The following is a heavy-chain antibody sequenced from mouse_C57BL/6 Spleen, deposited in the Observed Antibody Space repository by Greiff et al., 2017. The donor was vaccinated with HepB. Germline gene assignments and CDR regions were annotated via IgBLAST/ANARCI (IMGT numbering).Heavy chain of an antibody. CDR3: ARIKDFYSNYVGYFDY. V-gene: IGHV8-8*01. J-gene: IGHJ2*01. D-gene: IGHD2-5*01. CDR2: IWWDDDK. CDR1: GFSLSTFGMG. Sequence: QVTLKVSGPGILQPSQTLSLTCSFSGFSLSTFGMGVGWIRQPSGKGLEWLAHIWWDDDKYYNPALKSRLTISKDTAKNQVFLKIANVDTADTATYYCARIKDFYSNYVGYFDYWGQGTTLTVSS.